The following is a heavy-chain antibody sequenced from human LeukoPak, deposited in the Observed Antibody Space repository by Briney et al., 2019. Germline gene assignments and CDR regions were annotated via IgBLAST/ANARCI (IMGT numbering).Heavy chain of an antibody. CDR2: ISSSSSYI. Sequence: GGSLRLSCAASGFTFSSYSMNWVRQAPGKGLEWVSSISSSSSYIYYADSVKGRFTISRDNAKNSLYLQMNSPRAEDTAVYYCARDAFRHSIIPFDYWGQGTLVTVSS. J-gene: IGHJ4*02. CDR3: ARDAFRHSIIPFDY. D-gene: IGHD2-21*01. V-gene: IGHV3-21*01. CDR1: GFTFSSYS.